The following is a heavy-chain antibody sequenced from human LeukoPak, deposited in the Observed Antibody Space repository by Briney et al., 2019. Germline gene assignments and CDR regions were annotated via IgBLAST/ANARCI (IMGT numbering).Heavy chain of an antibody. D-gene: IGHD4-17*01. V-gene: IGHV3-23*01. Sequence: PGGSLRLFCAASGFTFSNFAMSWVRQAPGKGLEWVSAISTSGGSTYYADSVKGRFTISRDNSKNTLYLQMNSLRAEDTAVYYCAKRRSTVTTVDSWGQGTLVTVSS. J-gene: IGHJ4*02. CDR1: GFTFSNFA. CDR2: ISTSGGST. CDR3: AKRRSTVTTVDS.